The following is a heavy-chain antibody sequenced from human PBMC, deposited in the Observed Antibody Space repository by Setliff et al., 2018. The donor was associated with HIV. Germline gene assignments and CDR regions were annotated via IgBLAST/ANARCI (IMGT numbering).Heavy chain of an antibody. CDR1: GFTFSRYT. CDR3: ARVAHHTVVVTAIRQAPRPNAFDM. J-gene: IGHJ3*02. V-gene: IGHV3-30-3*01. D-gene: IGHD2-21*02. Sequence: GGSLRLSCAASGFTFSRYTMSWVRQAPGKGLEWVAVISYDGSNKYYADSVKGRFTISRDNAKNSLYLQMNKLRVEDTAVYYCARVAHHTVVVTAIRQAPRPNAFDMWGQGTTVTVSS. CDR2: ISYDGSNK.